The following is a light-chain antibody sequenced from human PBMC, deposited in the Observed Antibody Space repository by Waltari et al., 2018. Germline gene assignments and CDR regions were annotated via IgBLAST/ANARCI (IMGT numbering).Light chain of an antibody. CDR1: QSISVW. J-gene: IGKJ1*01. Sequence: DIQMTQSPSTLSASVGDKVTVTCRASQSISVWVAWYQQKPGKAPKVLIYKASTLERGVPSSVSGSGSGTEFTLTISILQPDDFATYYCQQYNSYVWTFGQGTKVEI. CDR3: QQYNSYVWT. CDR2: KAS. V-gene: IGKV1-5*03.